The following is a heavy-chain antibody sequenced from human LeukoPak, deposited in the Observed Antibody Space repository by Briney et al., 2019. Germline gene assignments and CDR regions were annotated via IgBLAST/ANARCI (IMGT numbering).Heavy chain of an antibody. V-gene: IGHV3-48*03. D-gene: IGHD6-13*01. J-gene: IGHJ4*02. CDR1: GFTFSSYE. CDR2: ISSSGSTI. CDR3: ARNSRETSIAAAGGAYFDY. Sequence: GGSLRLSCAAPGFTFSSYEMNWVRQAPGKGLEWVSYISSSGSTIYYADSVKGRFTISRDNAKNSLYLQMNSLRAEDTAVYYCARNSRETSIAAAGGAYFDYWGQGTLVTVSS.